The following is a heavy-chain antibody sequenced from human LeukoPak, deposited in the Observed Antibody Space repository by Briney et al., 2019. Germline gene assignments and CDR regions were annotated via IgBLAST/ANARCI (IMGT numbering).Heavy chain of an antibody. D-gene: IGHD3-16*01. J-gene: IGHJ6*03. CDR1: GFTFSSYW. Sequence: PGRSLRLSCAASGFTFSSYWMSWVRQAPGKGLEWVANIKQEVREKYYVDSVKGRFTISRDNAKNSLYLQMNSLRAEDTAVYYCARVGDGWVYYYYMDVWGKGTTVTVCS. CDR2: IKQEVREK. CDR3: ARVGDGWVYYYYMDV. V-gene: IGHV3-7*01.